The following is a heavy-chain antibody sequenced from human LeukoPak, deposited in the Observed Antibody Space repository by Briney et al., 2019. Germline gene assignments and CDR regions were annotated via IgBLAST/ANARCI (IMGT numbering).Heavy chain of an antibody. J-gene: IGHJ5*02. Sequence: SDTLSLTCAVYGGSFSGYYWRWIRQPPAKGLEWVGEINHSGSTNYNPAVQRRSTISVDTSKNQFSLKLSSVTAADTAVYYCARGQWRYCSSTSCPHPDDNWFDPWGQGTLVTVSS. CDR2: INHSGST. D-gene: IGHD2-2*01. CDR1: GGSFSGYY. V-gene: IGHV4-34*01. CDR3: ARGQWRYCSSTSCPHPDDNWFDP.